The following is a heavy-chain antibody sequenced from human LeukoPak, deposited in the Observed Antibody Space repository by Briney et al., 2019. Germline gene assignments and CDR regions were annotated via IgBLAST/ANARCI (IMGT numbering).Heavy chain of an antibody. J-gene: IGHJ4*02. CDR1: GGSISSSS. V-gene: IGHV3-21*01. D-gene: IGHD1-26*01. CDR3: ARARPYSGSPLGDFDY. Sequence: PSETLSLTCTVSGGSISSSSYYWGWIRQAPGKGLEWVSSISSSSSYIYYADSVKGRFTISRDNAKNSLYLQMNSLRAEDTAVYYCARARPYSGSPLGDFDYWGQGTLVTVSS. CDR2: ISSSSSYI.